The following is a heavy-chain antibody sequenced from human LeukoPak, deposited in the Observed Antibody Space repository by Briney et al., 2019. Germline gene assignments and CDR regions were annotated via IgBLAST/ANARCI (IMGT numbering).Heavy chain of an antibody. D-gene: IGHD1-26*01. CDR1: GYSFTSYW. CDR2: IYPGDSDT. J-gene: IGHJ4*02. V-gene: IGHV5-51*01. Sequence: GESLKISCKGSGYSFTSYWIGWVRQMPGKGLERMGIIYPGDSDTRYSPSFQGQVTISADKSISTAYLQWSSLKASDTAMYYCARLKLFRGGSYLTPLDYWGQGTLVTVSS. CDR3: ARLKLFRGGSYLTPLDY.